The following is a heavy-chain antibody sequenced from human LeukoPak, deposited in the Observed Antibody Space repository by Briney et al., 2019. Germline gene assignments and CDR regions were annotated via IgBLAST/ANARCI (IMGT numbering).Heavy chain of an antibody. D-gene: IGHD2-15*01. CDR1: GFTFGDYA. V-gene: IGHV3-23*01. CDR3: AKERIEGQQYFQH. CDR2: ISGSGGST. J-gene: IGHJ1*01. Sequence: HSGGSLRLSCTASGFTFGDYAMSWVRQAPGKGLEWVSAISGSGGSTYYADSVKGRFTISRDNSKNTLYLQMNSLRAEDTAVYYCAKERIEGQQYFQHWGQGTLVTVSS.